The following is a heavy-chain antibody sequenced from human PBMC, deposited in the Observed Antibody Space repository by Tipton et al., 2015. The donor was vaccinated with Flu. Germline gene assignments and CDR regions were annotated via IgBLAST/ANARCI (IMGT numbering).Heavy chain of an antibody. CDR2: ISGSGGST. D-gene: IGHD3-22*01. Sequence: SLRLSCAASGFTFSSYVMSWVRQAPGKGLEWVSAISGSGGSTYYADSVKGRFTISRDNSKNTLYLQMNSQRAEDTAVYYCAKVTFPVTKIVVAMGNGMDNWGQGTTVTVSS. V-gene: IGHV3-23*01. J-gene: IGHJ6*02. CDR1: GFTFSSYV. CDR3: AKVTFPVTKIVVAMGNGMDN.